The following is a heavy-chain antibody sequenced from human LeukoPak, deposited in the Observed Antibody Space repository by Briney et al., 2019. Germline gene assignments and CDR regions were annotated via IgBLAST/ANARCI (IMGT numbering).Heavy chain of an antibody. D-gene: IGHD3-16*01. CDR3: ARALGYAYDY. Sequence: GGSLRLSCAASGFTFSSYSMNWVRQAPGKGLEWVSSISSSSSYIYCADSVKGRFTISRDNAKNSLYLQMNSLRAEDTAVYYCARALGYAYDYWGQGTLVTVSS. V-gene: IGHV3-21*01. J-gene: IGHJ4*02. CDR2: ISSSSSYI. CDR1: GFTFSSYS.